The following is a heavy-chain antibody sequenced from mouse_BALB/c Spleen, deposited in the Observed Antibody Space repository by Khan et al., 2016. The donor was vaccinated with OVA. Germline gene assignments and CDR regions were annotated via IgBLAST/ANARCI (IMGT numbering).Heavy chain of an antibody. V-gene: IGHV3-2*02. CDR2: ISYSGST. CDR1: GYSITSDYA. Sequence: EVQLQESGPGLVKPSQSLSLTCTVTGYSITSDYAWNWIRQFPGNKLEWMGYISYSGSTSYNPSLRSRISITRDTSKNQFFLPLNSVTTEDTATFYCARQNYYGYAMDYWGQGTSVTVSS. J-gene: IGHJ4*01. CDR3: ARQNYYGYAMDY. D-gene: IGHD1-1*01.